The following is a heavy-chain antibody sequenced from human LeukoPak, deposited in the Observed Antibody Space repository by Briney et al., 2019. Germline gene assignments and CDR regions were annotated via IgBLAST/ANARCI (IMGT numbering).Heavy chain of an antibody. CDR3: ARRSTSGYYYFDY. CDR1: GGSMSSGTYS. CDR2: IHYSGST. Sequence: KPSETLSLTCTVSGGSMSSGTYSWAWIRQPPGKGLEWIGTIHYSGSTYYTPSLESRVTISVDSSRNQFSLKLSSATAADTAVYYCARRSTSGYYYFDYWGQGSRVTVSS. J-gene: IGHJ4*02. V-gene: IGHV4-39*01. D-gene: IGHD3-22*01.